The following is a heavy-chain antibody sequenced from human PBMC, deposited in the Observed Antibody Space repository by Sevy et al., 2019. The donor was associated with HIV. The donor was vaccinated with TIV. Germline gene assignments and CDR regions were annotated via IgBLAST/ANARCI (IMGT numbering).Heavy chain of an antibody. CDR3: ARNYYDSSGLDY. V-gene: IGHV1-69*13. D-gene: IGHD3-22*01. Sequence: ASVKVSCKASGGTFSSYAISWVRQAPGQGLERMGGIIPIFGTANYAQKFQGRVTITADESTSTAYMELSSLRSEDTAVYYCARNYYDSSGLDYWGQGTLVTVSS. CDR1: GGTFSSYA. CDR2: IIPIFGTA. J-gene: IGHJ4*02.